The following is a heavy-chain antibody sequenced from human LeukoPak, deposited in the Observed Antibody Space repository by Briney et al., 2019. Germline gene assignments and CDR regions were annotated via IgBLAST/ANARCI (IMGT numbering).Heavy chain of an antibody. Sequence: ASVKVSCKASGYTFTGYYMHWVRQAPGQGLEWMGWINPNSGGTNYAQKLQGRVTMTRDTSISTAYMELSRLRSDDTAVYYCARDGAYCSSTSCSPVNDYWGQGTLVTVSS. D-gene: IGHD2-2*01. J-gene: IGHJ4*02. CDR1: GYTFTGYY. V-gene: IGHV1-2*02. CDR2: INPNSGGT. CDR3: ARDGAYCSSTSCSPVNDY.